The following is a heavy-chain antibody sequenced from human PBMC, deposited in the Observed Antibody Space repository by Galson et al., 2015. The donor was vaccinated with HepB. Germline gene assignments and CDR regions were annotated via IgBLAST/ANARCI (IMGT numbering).Heavy chain of an antibody. V-gene: IGHV3-48*04. CDR1: GFTFSSYS. Sequence: SLRLSCAASGFTFSSYSMNWVRQAPGKGLEWVSYISSSSSTIYYADSVKGRFTISRDNAKNSLYLQMNSLRAEDTAVYYCARSRAPRSTVGDYFDYWGQGTLVTVSS. CDR3: ARSRAPRSTVGDYFDY. D-gene: IGHD4-23*01. CDR2: ISSSSSTI. J-gene: IGHJ4*02.